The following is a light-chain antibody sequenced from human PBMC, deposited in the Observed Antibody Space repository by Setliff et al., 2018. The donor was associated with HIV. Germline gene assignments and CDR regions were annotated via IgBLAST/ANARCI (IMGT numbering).Light chain of an antibody. J-gene: IGLJ1*01. CDR2: EVR. Sequence: QSALAQPASVSGSPGQSITISCTGTTSDVGGYNYVSWYQQHPGNAPKLIIYEVRSRPSGVSNRFSGSKSGNTASLTTSGLQAEDEADYYCSSYAITNTLPFGSGTKVTVL. CDR1: TSDVGGYNY. V-gene: IGLV2-14*01. CDR3: SSYAITNTLP.